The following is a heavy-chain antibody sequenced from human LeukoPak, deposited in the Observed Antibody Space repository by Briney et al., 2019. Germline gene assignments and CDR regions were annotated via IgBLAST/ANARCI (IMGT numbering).Heavy chain of an antibody. CDR3: ARRGYMDV. CDR1: GGSISSSLYC. CDR2: INHSGST. J-gene: IGHJ6*03. D-gene: IGHD3-10*01. V-gene: IGHV4-39*07. Sequence: SETLSLTCTVAGGSISSSLYCWSWIRQPPGKGLEWIGEINHSGSTNYNPSLKSRVTISVDTSKNQFSLKLSSVTAADTAVYYCARRGYMDVWGKGTTVTVSS.